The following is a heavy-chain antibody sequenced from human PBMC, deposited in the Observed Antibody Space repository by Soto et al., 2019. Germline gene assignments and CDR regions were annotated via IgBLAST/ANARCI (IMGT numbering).Heavy chain of an antibody. CDR2: ISPSTSHI. V-gene: IGHV3-21*01. CDR3: SCCSGGACHQNYGMDV. CDR1: GFTFSSCT. D-gene: IGHD2-15*01. J-gene: IGHJ6*02. Sequence: EVHLVESGGGLVKPGGSLRLSCAVSGFTFSSCTMNWVRQAPGKGLEWVSSISPSTSHIYYADSVKGRFTISRDNAKNALFLQMNSLRAEDPAVYYCSCCSGGACHQNYGMDVWGQGTTVTVSS.